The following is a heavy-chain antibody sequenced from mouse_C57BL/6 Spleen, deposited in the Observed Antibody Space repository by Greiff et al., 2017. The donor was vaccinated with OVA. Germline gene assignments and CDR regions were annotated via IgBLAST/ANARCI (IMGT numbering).Heavy chain of an antibody. CDR3: ARSPYYYGSSYVDY. J-gene: IGHJ2*01. V-gene: IGHV1-42*01. Sequence: EVQLQQSGPEPVKPGASVKISCKASGYSFTGYYMNWVKQSPEKSLEWIGEINPSTGGTTYNQKFKAKATLTVDKSSSTAYMQLSSLTSEDSAVYYCARSPYYYGSSYVDYWGQGTTLTVSS. CDR1: GYSFTGYY. CDR2: INPSTGGT. D-gene: IGHD1-1*01.